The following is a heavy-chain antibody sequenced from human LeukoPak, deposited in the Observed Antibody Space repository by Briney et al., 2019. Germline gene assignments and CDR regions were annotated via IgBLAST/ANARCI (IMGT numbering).Heavy chain of an antibody. V-gene: IGHV3-23*01. J-gene: IGHJ4*02. CDR3: ARDALRLGELSLSFDY. Sequence: GGSLRLSCTVSGFTLSSYEMSWIRQAPGKGLEWVSSIDYDGGSGHYADSVKGRFTISRDNSNNTLFLHLNSLRGEDTAVYYCARDALRLGELSLSFDYWGQGTLVTVSS. D-gene: IGHD3-16*02. CDR2: IDYDGGSG. CDR1: GFTLSSYE.